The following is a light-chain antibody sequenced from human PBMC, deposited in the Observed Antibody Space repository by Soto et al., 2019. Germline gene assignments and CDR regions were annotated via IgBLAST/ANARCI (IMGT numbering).Light chain of an antibody. CDR3: RSYLGSSPLL. V-gene: IGLV2-14*01. J-gene: IGLJ1*01. CDR2: EVS. CDR1: SSDFGDYDY. Sequence: QSVLTQPASVSGSPGQSITISCTGTSSDFGDYDYVSWYLQHPGKVPKLMIYEVSNRPSGVSNRFSGSKSGNTASLTISGLQAEDYADYYCRSYLGSSPLLFGTGTKVTV.